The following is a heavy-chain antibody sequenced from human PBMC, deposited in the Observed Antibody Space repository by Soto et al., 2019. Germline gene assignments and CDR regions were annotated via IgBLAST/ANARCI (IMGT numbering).Heavy chain of an antibody. J-gene: IGHJ4*02. CDR2: ISSTTNYI. Sequence: VGSLRLSCAASGVTCTRYSMDWVRQAQGRGLEWVSSISSTTNYIYYGESRKGRFNISRENAKNSLYLEMNSLRAEDTAVYYCARESEDLTSNFDYWGQGTLVTVSS. CDR1: GVTCTRYS. V-gene: IGHV3-21*06. CDR3: ARESEDLTSNFDY.